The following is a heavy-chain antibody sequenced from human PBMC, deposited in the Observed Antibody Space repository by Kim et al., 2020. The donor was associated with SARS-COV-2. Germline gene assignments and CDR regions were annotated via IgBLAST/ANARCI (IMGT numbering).Heavy chain of an antibody. CDR3: AKDEGEGGASPLVY. Sequence: GGSLRLSCAVSGFTFSTYAMHWVRQAPGKGLEWVAVIWYDGSNKYYADSVRGRFTISRDNSKDTLYLQMNSLRAEDTAVYYCAKDEGEGGASPLVYWGQG. D-gene: IGHD1-26*01. V-gene: IGHV3-33*06. CDR2: IWYDGSNK. CDR1: GFTFSTYA. J-gene: IGHJ4*02.